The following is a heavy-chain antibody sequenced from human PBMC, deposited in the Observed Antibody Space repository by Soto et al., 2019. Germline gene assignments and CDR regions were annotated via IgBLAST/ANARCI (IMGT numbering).Heavy chain of an antibody. J-gene: IGHJ4*02. CDR3: AKARDQQWVRLPFDY. Sequence: EVQLLESGGGLVQPGGSLRLSCVGSGFFFSSYTMTWVRQAPGKGLEWVSSFSATSENTYYADSVRGRFTISRDNSKNTLFLQKNSLAAEDTAMYYWAKARDQQWVRLPFDYWGQGILVIVSS. CDR2: FSATSENT. CDR1: GFFFSSYT. D-gene: IGHD6-19*01. V-gene: IGHV3-23*01.